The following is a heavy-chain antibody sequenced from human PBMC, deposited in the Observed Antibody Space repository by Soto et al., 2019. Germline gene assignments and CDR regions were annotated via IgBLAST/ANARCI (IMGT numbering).Heavy chain of an antibody. V-gene: IGHV3-23*01. CDR3: AKNRQFRSYYESAGHYHN. CDR2: ISGSGGVT. Sequence: EVELLESGGGLVQPGGSLRLSCVASGFTFKNYDMRWIRQAPGTGLEWVSGISGSGGVTSYADSVKGRFTISRDNTKNTLYLQMNSLRAEDTAIYYCAKNRQFRSYYESAGHYHNWGQGTLVTFSS. D-gene: IGHD3-10*01. J-gene: IGHJ4*02. CDR1: GFTFKNYD.